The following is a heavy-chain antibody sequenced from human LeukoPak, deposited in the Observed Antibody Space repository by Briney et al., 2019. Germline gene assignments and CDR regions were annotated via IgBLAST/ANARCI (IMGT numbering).Heavy chain of an antibody. D-gene: IGHD3-3*01. CDR2: INPNSGGT. CDR3: ARLMDYDFWNGPGGGSDY. V-gene: IGHV1-2*02. Sequence: ASVKVSCKASGYTFTGYYMHWVRQAPGQGLEWMGWINPNSGGTNYAQKFQGRVTMTRDTSISTAYMELSRLRSDDTAVYYCARLMDYDFWNGPGGGSDYWGQGTLVTVSS. CDR1: GYTFTGYY. J-gene: IGHJ4*02.